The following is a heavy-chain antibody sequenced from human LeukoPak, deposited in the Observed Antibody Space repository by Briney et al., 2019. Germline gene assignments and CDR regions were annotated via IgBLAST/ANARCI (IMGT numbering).Heavy chain of an antibody. CDR2: ISGSATGSVTT. CDR1: GFTFSTYA. D-gene: IGHD2-2*01. J-gene: IGHJ4*02. V-gene: IGHV3-23*01. Sequence: GGSLRLSCAASGFTFSTYAMNWVRQAPGKGLEWVSAISGSATGSVTTYYTDSVKGRFTISRDNSKSTLYLQMNSLRAEDTAVYYCAKDFYRSSTSCCYNLDYWGQGTLVTVSS. CDR3: AKDFYRSSTSCCYNLDY.